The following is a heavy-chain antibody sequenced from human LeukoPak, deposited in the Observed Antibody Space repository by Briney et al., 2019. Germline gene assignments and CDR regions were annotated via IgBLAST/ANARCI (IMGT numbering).Heavy chain of an antibody. D-gene: IGHD4-17*01. V-gene: IGHV3-53*01. Sequence: PGGSLRLSCAASGFTVSSNYMSWVRQAPGKGLEWVSVIYSGGSTYYADSVKGRFTISRDNSKNTLYLQMNSLRAEDTAVYYCVREGYGDYAPVDYYYGMDVWGQGTTVTVSS. CDR2: IYSGGST. CDR3: VREGYGDYAPVDYYYGMDV. J-gene: IGHJ6*02. CDR1: GFTVSSNY.